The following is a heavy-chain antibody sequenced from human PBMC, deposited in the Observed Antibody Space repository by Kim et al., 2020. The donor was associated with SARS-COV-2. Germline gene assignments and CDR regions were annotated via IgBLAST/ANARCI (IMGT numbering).Heavy chain of an antibody. CDR2: VNPTSGGT. CDR3: ARQNWNHLIAYDY. CDR1: GYTFTDYY. Sequence: ASVKVSCKASGYTFTDYYMHWVRQAPGQGLEWVGRVNPTSGGTDYAQMFQGRVTMTRDTSISTAYMEVSRLTSDDTAVYYCARQNWNHLIAYDYWGQGTLVTVSS. V-gene: IGHV1-2*06. D-gene: IGHD1-1*01. J-gene: IGHJ4*02.